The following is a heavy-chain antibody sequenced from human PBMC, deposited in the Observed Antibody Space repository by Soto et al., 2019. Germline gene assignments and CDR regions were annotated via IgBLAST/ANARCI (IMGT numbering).Heavy chain of an antibody. CDR1: GFTVSSHY. J-gene: IGHJ6*03. D-gene: IGHD2-15*01. CDR3: SRDDVYCSGGSCYAVPMDV. V-gene: IGHV3-66*01. CDR2: IQSGGST. Sequence: EVQLVESGGDLVQPGGSLRLSCAASGFTVSSHYMNWVCQAPGKGLEWVSLIQSGGSTFYADSVKGRFTISRDNSKNPLFLQMNSLRVEDTAMYYCSRDDVYCSGGSCYAVPMDVWCRGTTVTISS.